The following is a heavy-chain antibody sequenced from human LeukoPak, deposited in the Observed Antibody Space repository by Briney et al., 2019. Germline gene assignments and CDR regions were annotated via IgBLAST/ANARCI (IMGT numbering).Heavy chain of an antibody. CDR1: GGSFSGYY. D-gene: IGHD3-22*01. J-gene: IGHJ4*02. CDR2: INHSGST. Sequence: PSETLSLTCAVYGGSFSGYYWSWIRQPPGKGLEWIGEINHSGSTNYNPSLKSRVTISVDTSKNQFSLKLSSVTAADTAVYYCARQSPPPDSSLYYFDYWGQGTLVTVSS. V-gene: IGHV4-34*01. CDR3: ARQSPPPDSSLYYFDY.